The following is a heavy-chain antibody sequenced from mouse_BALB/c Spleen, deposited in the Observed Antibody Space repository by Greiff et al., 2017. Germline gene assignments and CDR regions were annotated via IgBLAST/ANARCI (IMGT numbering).Heavy chain of an antibody. CDR3: ASYGYDGGAWFAY. Sequence: ESGPGLVKPSQSLSLTCSVTGYSITSGYYWNWIRQFPGNKLEWMGYISYDGSNNYNPSLKNRISITRDTSKNQFFLKLNSVTTEDTATYYCASYGYDGGAWFAYWGQGTLVTVSA. V-gene: IGHV3-6*02. D-gene: IGHD2-2*01. CDR1: GYSITSGYY. CDR2: ISYDGSN. J-gene: IGHJ3*01.